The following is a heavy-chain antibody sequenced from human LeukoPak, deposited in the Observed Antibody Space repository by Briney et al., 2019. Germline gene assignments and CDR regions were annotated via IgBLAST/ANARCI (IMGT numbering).Heavy chain of an antibody. Sequence: QPGGSLRLSCAASEFTFSTYWMTWVRQAPGKGLEWVADIKQDGSEKYYVDSVKGRFTISRQNAKKSLFLQMNSLRAEDTAVYYCARPGPDAFDIWGQGTMVTVSS. V-gene: IGHV3-7*01. J-gene: IGHJ3*02. CDR3: ARPGPDAFDI. CDR1: EFTFSTYW. CDR2: IKQDGSEK.